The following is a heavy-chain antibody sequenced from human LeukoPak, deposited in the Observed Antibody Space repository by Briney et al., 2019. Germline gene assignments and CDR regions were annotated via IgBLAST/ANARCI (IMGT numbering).Heavy chain of an antibody. CDR1: GFTFSSYS. CDR3: AKDGVEDGDFLFYSYYYYMDV. V-gene: IGHV3-21*01. D-gene: IGHD4-17*01. J-gene: IGHJ6*03. CDR2: LSSSSSYI. Sequence: KTGGSLRLSGAASGFTFSSYSMKWVRQAPGKGREGVASLSSSSSYIYYADSVKGRFTISRDNSKNTLYLQMNSLRPEDTAVYYCAKDGVEDGDFLFYSYYYYMDVWGKGTTVTISS.